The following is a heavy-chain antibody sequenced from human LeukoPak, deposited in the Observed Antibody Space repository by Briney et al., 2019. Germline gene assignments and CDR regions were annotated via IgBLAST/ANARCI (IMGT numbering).Heavy chain of an antibody. V-gene: IGHV1-18*01. CDR2: ISAYNGNT. J-gene: IGHJ4*02. Sequence: ASVKVSCKASGYTFTSYGISWVRQAPGQGLEWMGWISAYNGNTNYAQKLQGRVTMTTDTSTSTAYMELRSLRSDDTAVYYCARVGTYDFWSGLTPTDYYFDYWGQGTLVTVSS. CDR1: GYTFTSYG. D-gene: IGHD3-3*01. CDR3: ARVGTYDFWSGLTPTDYYFDY.